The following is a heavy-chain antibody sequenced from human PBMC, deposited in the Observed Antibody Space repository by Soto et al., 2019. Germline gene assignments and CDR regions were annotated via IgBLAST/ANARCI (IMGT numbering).Heavy chain of an antibody. CDR1: GGSFSGYY. Sequence: SETVSLTCAVYGGSFSGYYWSWVRQPPGKGLEWIGEINHSGSTNYNPSLKSRVTISVDTSKNQFSLKLSSVTAADTAVYYCAKTMPEYGEFGFYFDYWGQGTLVTVSS. V-gene: IGHV4-34*01. J-gene: IGHJ4*02. D-gene: IGHD4-17*01. CDR3: AKTMPEYGEFGFYFDY. CDR2: INHSGST.